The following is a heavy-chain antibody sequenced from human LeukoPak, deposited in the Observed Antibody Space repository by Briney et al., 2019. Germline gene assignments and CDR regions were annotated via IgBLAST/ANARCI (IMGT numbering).Heavy chain of an antibody. CDR3: ARVISDLLDFDFDY. J-gene: IGHJ4*02. D-gene: IGHD3-16*01. Sequence: GGSLRLSCAASGFMFNNYWVHWVRQAPGKGLEWVSRIRSDGRSTSYADSVKGRFTISRDNAKSMLYLQMNTVRAEDSALYYCARVISDLLDFDFDYWGQGTLVTVSS. CDR1: GFMFNNYW. V-gene: IGHV3-74*01. CDR2: IRSDGRST.